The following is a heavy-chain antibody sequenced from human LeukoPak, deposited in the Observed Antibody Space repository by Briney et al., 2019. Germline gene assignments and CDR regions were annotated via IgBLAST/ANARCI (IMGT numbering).Heavy chain of an antibody. CDR2: LYIDGNT. V-gene: IGHV3-53*01. CDR3: ARGVEPLAANTLAY. CDR1: GFTVITND. D-gene: IGHD1-14*01. J-gene: IGHJ4*02. Sequence: PGGSLRLSCAASGFTVITNDMTWVRQAPGKGLEWVSVLYIDGNTKYADSVQRGFTISIDNSKNTLYLEMNSLSPDDTAVYYCARGVEPLAANTLAYWGQGTLVTVSS.